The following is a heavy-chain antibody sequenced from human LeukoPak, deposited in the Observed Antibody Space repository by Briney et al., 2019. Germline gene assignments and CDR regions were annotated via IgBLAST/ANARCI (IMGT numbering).Heavy chain of an antibody. CDR1: GYTFTGQY. V-gene: IGHV1-2*02. Sequence: ASVKVSCKASGYTFTGQYLYWARQTPGQGLEWMGWINPKTGDTDSAQNSQGRVTMTRDTSITTVYMELSSLTSDDTAVYYCARGYYGKDVWGQGTTVTVSS. CDR3: ARGYYGKDV. CDR2: INPKTGDT. J-gene: IGHJ6*02.